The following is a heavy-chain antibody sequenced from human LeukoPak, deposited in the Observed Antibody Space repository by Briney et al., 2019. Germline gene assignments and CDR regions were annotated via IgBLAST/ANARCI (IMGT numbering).Heavy chain of an antibody. Sequence: ASVKVSCKASGYTFTGYGISWVRQAPGQGLEWMGWISAYNGNTHYAQKLQGRVTMTRDTSTSTAYMELRSLRSDDTAVYYCASSKWSAGGDYYHYMDVWGKGTTVTVSS. CDR3: ASSKWSAGGDYYHYMDV. V-gene: IGHV1-18*01. J-gene: IGHJ6*03. D-gene: IGHD6-13*01. CDR1: GYTFTGYG. CDR2: ISAYNGNT.